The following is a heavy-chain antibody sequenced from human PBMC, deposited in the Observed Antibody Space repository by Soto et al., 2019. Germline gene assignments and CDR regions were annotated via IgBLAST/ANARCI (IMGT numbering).Heavy chain of an antibody. D-gene: IGHD5-12*01. CDR3: AHIDPEIVTVGGHGGFDY. CDR1: GFSLTSGVG. Sequence: QITLKESGPTLVRPPQTLTLTCTFSGFSLTSGVGVGWIRQPPGKALEWLALIYWDDDKRYSPSLKNRLTITKDTSKMPVVLTMTNVGPVDTATYFCAHIDPEIVTVGGHGGFDYWGQGTLVTVSS. J-gene: IGHJ4*02. V-gene: IGHV2-5*02. CDR2: IYWDDDK.